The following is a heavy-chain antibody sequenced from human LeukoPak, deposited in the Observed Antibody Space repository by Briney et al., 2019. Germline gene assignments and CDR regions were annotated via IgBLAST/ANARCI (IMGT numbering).Heavy chain of an antibody. D-gene: IGHD6-19*01. CDR1: GGTFSSYA. Sequence: GASVKVSCKASGGTFSSYAISWVRQASGQGLEWMGRIIPILGIANYAQKFQGRVTITADKSTSTAYMELSSLRSEDTAVYYCARANQQWLVFDYWGQGTLVTVSS. CDR2: IIPILGIA. J-gene: IGHJ4*02. CDR3: ARANQQWLVFDY. V-gene: IGHV1-69*04.